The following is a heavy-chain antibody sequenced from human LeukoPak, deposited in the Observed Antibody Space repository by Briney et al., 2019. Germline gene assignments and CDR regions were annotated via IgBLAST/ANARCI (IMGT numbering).Heavy chain of an antibody. V-gene: IGHV1-2*02. D-gene: IGHD3-10*01. CDR3: VSENVIGAFDI. CDR1: GYAFTGYY. J-gene: IGHJ3*02. Sequence: ASVKVSCKGSGYAFTGYYMHWVRQAPGHGLEWMGWINPYSGVTNYAQQFQGRVTMTRDTSISTSYMELSRLRADDTALYYCVSENVIGAFDIWGQGTMVTVSS. CDR2: INPYSGVT.